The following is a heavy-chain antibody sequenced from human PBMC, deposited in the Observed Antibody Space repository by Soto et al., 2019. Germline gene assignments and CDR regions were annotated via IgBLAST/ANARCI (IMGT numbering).Heavy chain of an antibody. CDR2: IYGGGTT. D-gene: IGHD6-19*01. J-gene: IGHJ4*02. CDR3: VKTTGWPGFDF. V-gene: IGHV3-53*01. Sequence: EVQLVESGGGWIQPGGSLRLSCAASGFAVSSKYMTWVRQAPGKGLEWVSVIYGGGTTYYADSVKGRFTISRDTSKNTLYLQMNSLRAEDTAVYYCVKTTGWPGFDFWGQGTLVTVSS. CDR1: GFAVSSKY.